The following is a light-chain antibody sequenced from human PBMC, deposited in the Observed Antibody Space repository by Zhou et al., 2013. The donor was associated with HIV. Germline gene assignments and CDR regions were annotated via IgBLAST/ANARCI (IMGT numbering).Light chain of an antibody. CDR3: QHYGNSQG. Sequence: DIVLTQSPGTLSLSPGERATLSCRASQSVSGTQVAWYQQNPGQAPRLLIYGTSSRATGIPDRFSGSGSGTDFTLTISRLEPEDFAVYYCQHYGNSQGFGQGTKLEIK. CDR1: QSVSGTQ. J-gene: IGKJ2*03. V-gene: IGKV3-20*01. CDR2: GTS.